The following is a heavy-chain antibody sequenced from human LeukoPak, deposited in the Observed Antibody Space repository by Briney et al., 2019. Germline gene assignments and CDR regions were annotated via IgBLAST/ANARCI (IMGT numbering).Heavy chain of an antibody. Sequence: GGSLRLSCAASGFTFSSYAMSWVRQAPGKGLEWVSAIGGSSGFTYYADSVKGRFTISRDNSKNMLYLQMNTLRAEDTAVYYCVRDLDLGGYSSFEYWGQGTLVTVSS. V-gene: IGHV3-23*01. J-gene: IGHJ4*02. CDR3: VRDLDLGGYSSFEY. D-gene: IGHD4-23*01. CDR2: IGGSSGFT. CDR1: GFTFSSYA.